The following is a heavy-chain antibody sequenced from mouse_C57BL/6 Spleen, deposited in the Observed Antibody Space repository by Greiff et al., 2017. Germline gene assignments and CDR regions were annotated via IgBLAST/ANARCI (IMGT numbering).Heavy chain of an antibody. J-gene: IGHJ4*01. Sequence: QVQLQQPGTELVKPGASVKLSCKASGYTFTSYWMHWVKQRPGQGLEWIGNINPSNGGTNYNEKFKSKATLTVDKSSSTAYMQLSSLTSEDSAVYYCAGVYYGSSYDYYAMDYWGQGTSVTVSS. CDR3: AGVYYGSSYDYYAMDY. V-gene: IGHV1-53*01. D-gene: IGHD1-1*01. CDR2: INPSNGGT. CDR1: GYTFTSYW.